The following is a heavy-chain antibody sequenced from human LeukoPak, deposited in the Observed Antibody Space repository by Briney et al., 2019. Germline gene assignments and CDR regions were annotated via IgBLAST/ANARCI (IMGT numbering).Heavy chain of an antibody. CDR2: INPNSGGT. Sequence: GASVKVSCKASGYTFTGYYMHWVRQAPGQGLEWMGWINPNSGGTNYAQKFQGRVTMTRDTSISTAYMELSSLRSEDTAVYYCARGPQKAYDIVSGSYRYHFDYWGQGTLVTVSS. CDR3: ARGPQKAYDIVSGSYRYHFDY. J-gene: IGHJ4*02. D-gene: IGHD3-16*02. V-gene: IGHV1-2*02. CDR1: GYTFTGYY.